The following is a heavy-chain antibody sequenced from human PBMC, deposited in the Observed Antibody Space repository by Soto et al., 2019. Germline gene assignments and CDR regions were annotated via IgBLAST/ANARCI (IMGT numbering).Heavy chain of an antibody. CDR2: INTDGST. Sequence: EVQLLESGGGLIQPGGSLRLSCATSGFTFSSYAMSWARQAPGTGLEWVSSINTDGSTYYTDSVKGRFTISRDNSRNTLYLQMNNLRAEDMAIYYCAKNYYFDSWGQGTLVTVSS. J-gene: IGHJ4*02. CDR3: AKNYYFDS. V-gene: IGHV3-23*01. CDR1: GFTFSSYA.